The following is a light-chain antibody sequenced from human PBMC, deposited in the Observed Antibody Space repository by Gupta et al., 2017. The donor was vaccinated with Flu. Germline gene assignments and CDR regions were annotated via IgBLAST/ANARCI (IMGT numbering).Light chain of an antibody. J-gene: IGLJ3*02. CDR3: QVWDISSEHKV. CDR2: DDS. V-gene: IGLV3-21*02. CDR1: NIGGKR. Sequence: SIPGGGNNIGGKRVHWFQQRPGQAPVLVVYDDSARPSGIPARFSGTNSGSTATLTITAVEAGDEADYYCQVWDISSEHKVFGGGTKLTAL.